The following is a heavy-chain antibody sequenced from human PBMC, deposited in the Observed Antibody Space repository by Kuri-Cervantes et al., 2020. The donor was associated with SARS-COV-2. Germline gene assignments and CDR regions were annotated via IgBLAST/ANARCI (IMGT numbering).Heavy chain of an antibody. CDR3: ATGPGVVGDYVGRWFVP. CDR2: FDPEDGET. D-gene: IGHD4-17*01. V-gene: IGHV1-24*01. J-gene: IGHJ5*02. Sequence: ASVKVSCKVSGYTLTELSMHWVRQAPGKGLEWMGGFDPEDGETIYAQKFQGRVTMAEDTSTDTAYMELSSLRSEDTAVYYCATGPGVVGDYVGRWFVPWGQGTLVTVSS. CDR1: GYTLTELS.